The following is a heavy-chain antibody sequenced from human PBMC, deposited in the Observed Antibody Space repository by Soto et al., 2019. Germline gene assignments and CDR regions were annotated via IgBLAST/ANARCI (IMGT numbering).Heavy chain of an antibody. CDR3: ARAVLRYYYGMDV. CDR2: IYYSGST. D-gene: IGHD1-20*01. CDR1: GDSISSGDYY. V-gene: IGHV4-30-4*01. J-gene: IGHJ6*02. Sequence: SETLSLTCTVSGDSISSGDYYWSWIRQPPGKGLEWIGYIYYSGSTHYNPSLKSRITISLDTSKNQFSLKLSSVTAADTAVYYCARAVLRYYYGMDVWGQGTTVTVSS.